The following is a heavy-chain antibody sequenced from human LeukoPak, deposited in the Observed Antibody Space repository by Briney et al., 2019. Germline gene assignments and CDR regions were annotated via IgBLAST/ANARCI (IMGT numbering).Heavy chain of an antibody. CDR1: GFTVRSNY. CDR3: TRFNSSSKWFDP. J-gene: IGHJ5*02. Sequence: GGSLRLSCAGSGFTVRSNYMSWVRQAPGKGLEWVSVIYSGGATYYADSVKGRFTISRDNSKNTVYLQMSSLRAEDTAVYYCTRFNSSSKWFDPWGQGTLVTVSS. D-gene: IGHD6-6*01. CDR2: IYSGGAT. V-gene: IGHV3-66*02.